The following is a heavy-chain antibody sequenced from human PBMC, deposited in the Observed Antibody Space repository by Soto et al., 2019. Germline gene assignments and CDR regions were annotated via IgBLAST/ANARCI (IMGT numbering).Heavy chain of an antibody. D-gene: IGHD3-9*01. CDR3: ARFAAIYDAFDI. CDR2: IYYSGST. V-gene: IGHV4-30-4*01. CDR1: GGSISSGDYY. J-gene: IGHJ3*02. Sequence: SETLSLTCTVSGGSISSGDYYWSWIRQPPGKGLEWIGYIYYSGSTYYNPSLKSRVTISVDTSKNQFSLKLSSVTAADTAVYYCARFAAIYDAFDIWGQGTMVTVSS.